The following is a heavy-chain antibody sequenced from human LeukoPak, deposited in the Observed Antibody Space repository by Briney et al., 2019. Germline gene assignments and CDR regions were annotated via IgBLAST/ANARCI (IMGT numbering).Heavy chain of an antibody. CDR3: ARGPITPVAGFSDY. CDR2: IYSDSTT. D-gene: IGHD6-19*01. J-gene: IGHJ4*02. V-gene: IGHV3-66*01. Sequence: PGGSLRLSCAASGFTVSSNYMGWVRQAPGKGLEWVSVIYSDSTTYYADSVKGRFTISRDISKNTLYLQTNSLRAEDTAVYYCARGPITPVAGFSDYWGQGTLVTVSS. CDR1: GFTVSSNY.